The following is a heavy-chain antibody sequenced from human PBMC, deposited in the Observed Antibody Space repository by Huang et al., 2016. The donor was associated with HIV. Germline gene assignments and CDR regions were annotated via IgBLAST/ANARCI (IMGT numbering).Heavy chain of an antibody. V-gene: IGHV3-30-3*01. J-gene: IGHJ6*03. CDR2: ISYDGSNK. CDR1: GFTFSSYA. Sequence: QVQLVESGGGVVQPGRSLRLSCAASGFTFSSYAMHWVRQATGKGLEGVAVISYDGSNKYYADSVKGRFTISRDNSKNTLYLQMNSLRAEDTAVYYCARDAYYDYVWGSYRKYYYYYMDVWGKGTTVTVSS. D-gene: IGHD3-16*02. CDR3: ARDAYYDYVWGSYRKYYYYYMDV.